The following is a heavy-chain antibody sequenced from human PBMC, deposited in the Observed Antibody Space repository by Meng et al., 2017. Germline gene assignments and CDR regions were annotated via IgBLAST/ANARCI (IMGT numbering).Heavy chain of an antibody. CDR3: ARDENISLGKLFGDY. CDR2: MNPNSGNT. J-gene: IGHJ4*02. CDR1: GYTFTSYD. Sequence: ASVKVSCKASGYTFTSYDINWVRQAIGQGLEWMGWMNPNSGNTGYAQKFQGRVTMTRDTSISTAYMELSRLRSDDTAVYYCARDENISLGKLFGDYWGQGTLVTVSS. D-gene: IGHD2-21*01. V-gene: IGHV1-8*01.